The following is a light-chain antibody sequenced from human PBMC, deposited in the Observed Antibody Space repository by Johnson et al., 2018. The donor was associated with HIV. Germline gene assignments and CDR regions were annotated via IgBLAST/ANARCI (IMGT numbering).Light chain of an antibody. CDR2: DNN. CDR1: SSNIGNNY. J-gene: IGLJ1*01. Sequence: QSVLTQPPSVSAAPGQKVTISCSGSSSNIGNNYVSWYQQFPGTAPKLLIYDNNKRPSGIPDRFSGSKSGTSATLGITGLQTGDEADYYGGTWDSSLSAGGVFGTGTKVTVL. V-gene: IGLV1-51*01. CDR3: GTWDSSLSAGGV.